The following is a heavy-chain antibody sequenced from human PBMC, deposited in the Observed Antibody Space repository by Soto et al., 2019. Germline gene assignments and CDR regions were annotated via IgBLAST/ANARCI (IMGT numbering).Heavy chain of an antibody. CDR3: TRDLTEQSTSYPFDC. CDR1: GYTFTDYA. CDR2: INAGNGDT. J-gene: IGHJ4*02. V-gene: IGHV1-3*01. D-gene: IGHD6-6*01. Sequence: QVQLAQSGAEVRKPGASVKISCEASGYTFTDYAIHWVRQAPGQRFEWMGWINAGNGDTKFSRRVQGRVSISRDISANTGYMELSSLTPEDTAVYYCTRDLTEQSTSYPFDCWGQGTLVTVSP.